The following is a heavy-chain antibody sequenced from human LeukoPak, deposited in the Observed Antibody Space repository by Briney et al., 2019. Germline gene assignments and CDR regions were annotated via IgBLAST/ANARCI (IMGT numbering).Heavy chain of an antibody. CDR3: ARAKGYTSSYSFDY. Sequence: GGSLRLSCAASGFTFNNYAMNWVRQTPGGGLEWVSFIGISSGPMLYADSVKGRFTISRDNAKASVYLQMNRLRAEDTAGYYCARAKGYTSSYSFDYWGQGILVTVSS. V-gene: IGHV3-48*04. J-gene: IGHJ4*02. D-gene: IGHD3-10*01. CDR1: GFTFNNYA. CDR2: IGISSGPM.